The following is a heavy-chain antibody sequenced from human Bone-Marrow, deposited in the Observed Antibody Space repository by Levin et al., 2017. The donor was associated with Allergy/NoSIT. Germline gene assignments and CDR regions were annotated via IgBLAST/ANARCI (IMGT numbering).Heavy chain of an antibody. CDR3: ARGDCYSGSCYGPDWLDP. J-gene: IGHJ5*02. D-gene: IGHD2-15*01. Sequence: GASVKVSCKTSGYTFTSYNVYWVRQAPGQGLEYMGSINPNSGNTGYAQKFQGRVTMTRNSSITTAYMKLSGLRFEDTAIYYCARGDCYSGSCYGPDWLDPWGQGTQVTVSS. CDR1: GYTFTSYN. V-gene: IGHV1-8*01. CDR2: INPNSGNT.